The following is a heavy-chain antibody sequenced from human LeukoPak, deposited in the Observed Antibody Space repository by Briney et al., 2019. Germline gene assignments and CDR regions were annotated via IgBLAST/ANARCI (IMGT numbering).Heavy chain of an antibody. D-gene: IGHD4-17*01. J-gene: IGHJ4*02. CDR2: IKEDGSDK. Sequence: GGSLRLSCAASGFTFSSRWMGWVRQAPGKGLEWVANIKEDGSDKYYVGSLKGRFTISRDNAKNSLYLLVNSLRAEDTAVYYCARHGDHVFDYWGQGTLVTVSS. CDR1: GFTFSSRW. CDR3: ARHGDHVFDY. V-gene: IGHV3-7*05.